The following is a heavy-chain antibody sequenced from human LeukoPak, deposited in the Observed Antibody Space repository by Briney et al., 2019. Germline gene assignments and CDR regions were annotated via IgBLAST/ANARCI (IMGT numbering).Heavy chain of an antibody. CDR3: ARSRSGYSYDHAAFEI. CDR2: IDYRGST. Sequence: SETLSLTCTVSGDSISSGDSYWSWIRQPPGKGLERIAYIDYRGSTTYNPSLRSRVTISVDTSRNQFSLKLSSVTAADTAVYYCARSRSGYSYDHAAFEIWGQGTMVTVSS. V-gene: IGHV4-61*08. D-gene: IGHD5-18*01. CDR1: GDSISSGDSY. J-gene: IGHJ3*02.